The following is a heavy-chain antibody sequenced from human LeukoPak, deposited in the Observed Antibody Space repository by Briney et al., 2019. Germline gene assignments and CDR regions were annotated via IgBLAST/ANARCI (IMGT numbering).Heavy chain of an antibody. J-gene: IGHJ3*02. CDR3: ARARSGWYPDAFDI. Sequence: PSETLSLTCTVSGGSISSGGYYWSWIRQHPGKGLEWIGYIYYSGSTYYSPSLKSRVTISVDTSKNQFSLKLSSVTAADTAVYYCARARSGWYPDAFDIWGQGTMVTVSS. CDR1: GGSISSGGYY. V-gene: IGHV4-31*03. CDR2: IYYSGST. D-gene: IGHD6-19*01.